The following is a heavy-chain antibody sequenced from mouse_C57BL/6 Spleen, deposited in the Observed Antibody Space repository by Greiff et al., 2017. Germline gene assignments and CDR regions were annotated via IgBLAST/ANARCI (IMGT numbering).Heavy chain of an antibody. Sequence: VQLQQSGPELVKPGASVKISCKASGYTFTDYYMNWVKQSHGKSLEWIGDLNPNNGGTSYNQKFKGKATLTVDKSSSTAYMESRSLTSEDSAVYYCARPHGLLGRSWFAYWGQGTLVTVSA. CDR2: LNPNNGGT. CDR1: GYTFTDYY. V-gene: IGHV1-26*01. J-gene: IGHJ3*01. CDR3: ARPHGLLGRSWFAY. D-gene: IGHD2-3*01.